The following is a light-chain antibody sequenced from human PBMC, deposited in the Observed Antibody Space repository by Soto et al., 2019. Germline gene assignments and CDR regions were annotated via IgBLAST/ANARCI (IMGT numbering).Light chain of an antibody. CDR2: DAS. J-gene: IGKJ5*01. CDR3: QQRSNWPLT. CDR1: QSVSSY. Sequence: ENVFSQSPAPPSFFPRGKATPSPWASQSVSSYLAWYQQKPGQAPRLLIYDASDRVTGVPDRFSGSGSETDFTLTISSLEPEDFAVYYCQQRSNWPLTFGQGTRLEIK. V-gene: IGKV3-11*01.